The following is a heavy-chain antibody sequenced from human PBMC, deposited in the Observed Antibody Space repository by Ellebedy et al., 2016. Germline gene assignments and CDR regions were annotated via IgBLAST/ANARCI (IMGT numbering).Heavy chain of an antibody. CDR3: ARQPEYYYDSSGPSIRNWYFDL. D-gene: IGHD3-22*01. CDR2: IYYSGST. J-gene: IGHJ2*01. CDR1: GGSISSGGYY. V-gene: IGHV4-31*03. Sequence: SETLSLTCTVSGGSISSGGYYWSWIRQHPGTGLEWIGYIYYSGSTNYNPSLKSRVTISADTSKNQFSLKLSSVTAADTAVYFCARQPEYYYDSSGPSIRNWYFDLWGRGTLVTVSS.